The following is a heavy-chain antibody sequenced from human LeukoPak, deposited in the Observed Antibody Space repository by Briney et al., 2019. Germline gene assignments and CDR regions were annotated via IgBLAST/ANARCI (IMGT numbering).Heavy chain of an antibody. CDR2: IIPIFGTA. CDR3: ARNSRPVTIFGVVIPYNWFDP. D-gene: IGHD3-3*01. J-gene: IGHJ5*02. V-gene: IGHV1-69*13. CDR1: GGTFSSYA. Sequence: SVKVSCKASGGTFSSYAISWVRQAPGQGLEWMGGIIPIFGTANYAQKFQGRVTITADESTSTAYMGLSSLRSEDTAVYYCARNSRPVTIFGVVIPYNWFDPWGQGTLVTVSS.